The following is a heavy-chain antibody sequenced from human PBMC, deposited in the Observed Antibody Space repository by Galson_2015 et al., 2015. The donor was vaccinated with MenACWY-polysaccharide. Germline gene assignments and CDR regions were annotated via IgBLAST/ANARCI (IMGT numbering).Heavy chain of an antibody. J-gene: IGHJ5*02. CDR2: INGDGSAT. D-gene: IGHD2-15*01. Sequence: SLRLSCAVSGFTLSTYWMHWVRQGPGKGLVWVSRINGDGSATSYADSVKGRFTISRDNTKNTLYLEMNSLRAEDTAVYYCARAGGKYCSGAGCNFNWFDPWGQGTLVTVSS. CDR1: GFTLSTYW. CDR3: ARAGGKYCSGAGCNFNWFDP. V-gene: IGHV3-74*01.